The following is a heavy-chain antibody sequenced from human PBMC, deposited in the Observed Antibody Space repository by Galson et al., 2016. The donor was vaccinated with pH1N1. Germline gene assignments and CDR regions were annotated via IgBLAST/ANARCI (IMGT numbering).Heavy chain of an antibody. Sequence: QSGAEVKKPGESLKISCEVFGYKFTTYWIGWVRQMPGKGLEWMGIIYPDDSDTRYNPAFPGRVPISVNKSINTAYLQWNSLKASDTAIYYCARGLLSGFDPWGQGTLVIVSS. J-gene: IGHJ5*02. CDR2: IYPDDSDT. CDR1: GYKFTTYW. V-gene: IGHV5-51*03. CDR3: ARGLLSGFDP. D-gene: IGHD2-21*01.